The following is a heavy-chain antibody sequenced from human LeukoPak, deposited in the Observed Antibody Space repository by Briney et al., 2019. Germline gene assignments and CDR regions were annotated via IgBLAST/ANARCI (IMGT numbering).Heavy chain of an antibody. Sequence: PGGSLRLSCAASGFTFSSYGMHWVRQAPGKGLEWVAFIRYDGSNKYYADSVKGRFTISSDNSKNTLYLQMNSLRAEDTAVYYCAKDLIAADAFDIWGQGTMVTVSS. CDR1: GFTFSSYG. J-gene: IGHJ3*02. CDR3: AKDLIAADAFDI. D-gene: IGHD6-25*01. CDR2: IRYDGSNK. V-gene: IGHV3-30*02.